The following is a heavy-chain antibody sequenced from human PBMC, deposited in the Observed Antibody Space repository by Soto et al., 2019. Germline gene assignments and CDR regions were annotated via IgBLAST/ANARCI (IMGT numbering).Heavy chain of an antibody. CDR3: ARDGDNHYYDSSGSYVDY. J-gene: IGHJ4*02. CDR2: IWYDGSKK. Sequence: QVQLVESGGGVVQPGRSLRLSCAASGFTFSSYGMHWVRQAPGKGLEWVATIWYDGSKKSYAESVKGRFTISRVNSKDILSLQMNTLRVEDTAVYYCARDGDNHYYDSSGSYVDYWGQGTLVSVSS. CDR1: GFTFSSYG. V-gene: IGHV3-33*01. D-gene: IGHD3-22*01.